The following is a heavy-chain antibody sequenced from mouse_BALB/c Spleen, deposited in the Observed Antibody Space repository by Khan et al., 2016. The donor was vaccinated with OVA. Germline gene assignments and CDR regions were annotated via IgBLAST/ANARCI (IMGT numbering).Heavy chain of an antibody. CDR2: ISYSGNT. D-gene: IGHD2-4*01. CDR1: GYSITSEFA. V-gene: IGHV3-2*02. CDR3: ARKDYYDYDPFPY. Sequence: EVKLLESGPGLVKPSQSLSLTCTVTGYSITSEFAWNWIRQFPGNKLEWMGYISYSGNTRYNPSLKSLISITRDTSRNQFFLLLNSVTTEDTATYYCARKDYYDYDPFPYWGQGTLVTVSA. J-gene: IGHJ3*01.